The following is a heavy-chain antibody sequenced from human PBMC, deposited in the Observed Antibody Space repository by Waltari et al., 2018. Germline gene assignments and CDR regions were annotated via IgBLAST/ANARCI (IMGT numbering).Heavy chain of an antibody. CDR1: GFTVSSNY. J-gene: IGHJ4*02. D-gene: IGHD3-22*01. CDR2: IYSGGST. Sequence: EVQLVESGGGLIQPGGSLRLSCAASGFTVSSNYMTWVRQAPGKGLEWVSVIYSGGSTYYADSVKGRFTISRDNSKNTLYLQMNSLRAEDTAVYYCARELRYYDSPRWGQGTLVTVSS. CDR3: ARELRYYDSPR. V-gene: IGHV3-53*01.